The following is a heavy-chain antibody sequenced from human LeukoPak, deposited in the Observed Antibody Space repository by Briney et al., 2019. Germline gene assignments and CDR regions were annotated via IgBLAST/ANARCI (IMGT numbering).Heavy chain of an antibody. Sequence: SETLSLTCTVSGASISSSSYYWSWIRQPPGKGLEWIGNIYYSGSTNYNPSLKSRVTISVDTSKNQFSLKLSSVTAADTAVYYCANYHDYSNFQGAYYLDYWGQGTLVTVSS. D-gene: IGHD4-11*01. J-gene: IGHJ4*02. V-gene: IGHV4-61*05. CDR1: GASISSSSYY. CDR3: ANYHDYSNFQGAYYLDY. CDR2: IYYSGST.